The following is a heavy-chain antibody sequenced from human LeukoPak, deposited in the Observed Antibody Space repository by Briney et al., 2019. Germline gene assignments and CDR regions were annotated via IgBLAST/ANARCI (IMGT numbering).Heavy chain of an antibody. CDR2: IWYDGSNK. J-gene: IGHJ4*02. V-gene: IGHV3-33*01. CDR3: ARSYSPFDY. Sequence: GGSLRLSCAASGFTFSSYGMHWVRQAPGKGLEWVTVIWYDGSNKYYADSVKGRFTISRDNSENTLYLQMNSLRAEDTAVYYCARSYSPFDYWGQGTLVTVSS. CDR1: GFTFSSYG. D-gene: IGHD6-13*01.